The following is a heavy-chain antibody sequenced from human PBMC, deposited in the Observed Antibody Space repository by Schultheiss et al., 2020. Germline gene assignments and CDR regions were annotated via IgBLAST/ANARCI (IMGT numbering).Heavy chain of an antibody. J-gene: IGHJ6*02. Sequence: GESLKISCAASGFTFSSYSMNWVRQAPGKGLEWVSSISSSSSYIYYADSVKGRFTISRDNAKNSLYLQMNSLRAEDTAVYYCAREGASGNYHFGMDVWGQGTTVTVSS. D-gene: IGHD3-10*01. CDR2: ISSSSSYI. V-gene: IGHV3-21*01. CDR3: AREGASGNYHFGMDV. CDR1: GFTFSSYS.